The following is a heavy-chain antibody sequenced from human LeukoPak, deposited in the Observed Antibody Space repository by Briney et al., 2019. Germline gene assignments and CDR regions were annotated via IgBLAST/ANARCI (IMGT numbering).Heavy chain of an antibody. J-gene: IGHJ4*02. Sequence: GGSLRLSCAASGFTFDDYAMHWVRQAPGKGLEWVSLISGDGGSTYYADSVKGRFTISRDNSKNSLYLQMNSLRPEDTALYYCAKDGQYSGSYSDYGGQGTLVTVSA. CDR3: AKDGQYSGSYSDY. CDR2: ISGDGGST. V-gene: IGHV3-43*02. D-gene: IGHD1-26*01. CDR1: GFTFDDYA.